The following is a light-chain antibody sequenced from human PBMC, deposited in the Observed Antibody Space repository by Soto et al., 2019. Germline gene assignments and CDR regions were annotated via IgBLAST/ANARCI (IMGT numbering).Light chain of an antibody. CDR2: GAS. CDR1: QGVSSY. J-gene: IGKJ5*01. CDR3: QQYNNWPIT. Sequence: EIVLTQSPATLSLSPGESATLSCRASQGVSSYLAWYQQKPGQSPRLLIYGASTRATGLPARFSGSGSGTEFTLTISSLQSEDFALYYCQQYNNWPITFGQGTRLEIK. V-gene: IGKV3-15*01.